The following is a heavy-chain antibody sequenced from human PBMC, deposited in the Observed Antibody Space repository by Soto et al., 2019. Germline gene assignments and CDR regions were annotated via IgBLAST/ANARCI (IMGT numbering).Heavy chain of an antibody. CDR1: GFTVSSNY. J-gene: IGHJ4*02. D-gene: IGHD3-16*01. V-gene: IGHV3-53*01. Sequence: GWSLRLSCAASGFTVSSNYMSWVRQAPGKGLEWVSVIYSGGSTYYADSVKGRFTISRDNSKNTLYLQMNSLRAEDTAVYYCASPRQGVLFYWGQGTLFTVSS. CDR2: IYSGGST. CDR3: ASPRQGVLFY.